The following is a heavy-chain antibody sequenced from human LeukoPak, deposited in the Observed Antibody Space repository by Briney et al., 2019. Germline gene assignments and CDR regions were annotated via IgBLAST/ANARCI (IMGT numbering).Heavy chain of an antibody. CDR1: GFTFRFYA. V-gene: IGHV3-23*01. CDR2: ITGGGDST. J-gene: IGHJ4*02. D-gene: IGHD2-21*02. Sequence: PGGSLRLSCAASGFTFRFYAMNWVRQAPGKGLEWVSAITGGGDSTYYADSEKGRFTISRDNSKNTLYLQMNSLRAEDTAVYYCAKHIGIVVVTAIPDYWGQGTLVTVSS. CDR3: AKHIGIVVVTAIPDY.